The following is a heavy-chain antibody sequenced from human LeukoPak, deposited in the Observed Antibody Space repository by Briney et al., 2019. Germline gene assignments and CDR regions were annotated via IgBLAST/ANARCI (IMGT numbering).Heavy chain of an antibody. D-gene: IGHD1-7*01. J-gene: IGHJ4*02. V-gene: IGHV4-59*01. CDR3: ARRGELLNY. CDR2: IYYSGSP. CDR1: GGSINSYY. Sequence: SETLSLTCTVSGGSINSYYWSWIRQPPGKGLEWIGDIYYSGSPDYSPSLKSRVTISVATSKTQFSLKMSSVTAADTAVYYCARRGELLNYLGQGTLVTVSS.